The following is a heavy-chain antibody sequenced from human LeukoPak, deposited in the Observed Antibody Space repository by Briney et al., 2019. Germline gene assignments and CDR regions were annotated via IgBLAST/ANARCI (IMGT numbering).Heavy chain of an antibody. Sequence: AASVKVSCKASGCTFTGYYMHWVRQAPGQGLEWMGWINPKSGGTNYAQKFQGRVTMTRDTSISTAYMELSRLRSDDTAVYYCASAGDGIAAAKDYWGQGTLVTVSS. D-gene: IGHD6-13*01. CDR2: INPKSGGT. CDR3: ASAGDGIAAAKDY. CDR1: GCTFTGYY. J-gene: IGHJ4*02. V-gene: IGHV1-2*02.